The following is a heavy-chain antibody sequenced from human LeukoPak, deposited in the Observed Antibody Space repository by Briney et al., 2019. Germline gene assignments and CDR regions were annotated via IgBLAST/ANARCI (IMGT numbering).Heavy chain of an antibody. D-gene: IGHD6-13*01. CDR1: GGSISRGCYY. V-gene: IGHV4-31*03. J-gene: IGHJ4*02. CDR2: IYYSGST. CDR3: ARVVAAAGYFDY. Sequence: SETLSLTCTVSGGSISRGCYYWSWIRHHPGKGLEGIGYIYYSGSTYYNPSLKSRVTISVYTSKNQFSLKLSSVTAADTAVYYCARVVAAAGYFDYWGQGTLVTVSS.